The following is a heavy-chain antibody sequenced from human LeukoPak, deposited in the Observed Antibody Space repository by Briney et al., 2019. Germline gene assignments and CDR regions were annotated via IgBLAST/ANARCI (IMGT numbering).Heavy chain of an antibody. J-gene: IGHJ4*02. V-gene: IGHV7-4-1*02. Sequence: ASVKVSCKASGYTFTDYAMNWVRQAPGQGLEWMGWINTNTGNPTYAQEFTGRFVFSLDTSVSTAYLQISSLKTEDTAVYYCARNLYCSDTSCYRASNYWGQGTLVTVSP. CDR3: ARNLYCSDTSCYRASNY. CDR1: GYTFTDYA. D-gene: IGHD2-2*01. CDR2: INTNTGNP.